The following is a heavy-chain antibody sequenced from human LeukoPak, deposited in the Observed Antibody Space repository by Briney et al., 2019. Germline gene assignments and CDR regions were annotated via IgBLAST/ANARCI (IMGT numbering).Heavy chain of an antibody. CDR3: ARDDYTNYLLDS. CDR2: IYYSGST. J-gene: IGHJ4*02. V-gene: IGHV4-59*12. D-gene: IGHD4-11*01. Sequence: SETLSLTCTVSGGSISSYYWSWIRQPPGKGLEWIGYIYYSGSTNYNPSLKSRVTISVDTSKNQFSLKLSSVTAADTAVYYCARDDYTNYLLDSWGQGTLVTVSS. CDR1: GGSISSYY.